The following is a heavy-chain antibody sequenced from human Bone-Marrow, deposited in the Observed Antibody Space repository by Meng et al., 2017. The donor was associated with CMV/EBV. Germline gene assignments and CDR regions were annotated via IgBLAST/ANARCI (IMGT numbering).Heavy chain of an antibody. Sequence: SETLSLTCTVSGGSISSSSYYWGWIRQPPGKGLEWIGSIYYSGSTYYNPSLKSRVTISVDTSKNQFSLKLSSVTAADTAVYYCARGSGFDPWGQGTLATFSS. J-gene: IGHJ5*02. CDR1: GGSISSSSYY. CDR2: IYYSGST. D-gene: IGHD3-3*01. CDR3: ARGSGFDP. V-gene: IGHV4-39*07.